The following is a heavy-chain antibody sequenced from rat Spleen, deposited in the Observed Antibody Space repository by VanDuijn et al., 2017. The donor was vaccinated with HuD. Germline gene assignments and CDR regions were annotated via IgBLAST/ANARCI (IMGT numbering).Heavy chain of an antibody. V-gene: IGHV5-31*01. CDR3: TREGDFDY. CDR1: GFTFNNYW. Sequence: EVQLVESGGGLVQPGRSLKLSCVASGFTFNNYWMTWIRQAPGKGLEWVASITNTGGSTYYRDSVKGRFTISRDNAKSTLYLQMDSLRSEDTATYYCTREGDFDYWGQGVMVTVSS. CDR2: ITNTGGST. J-gene: IGHJ2*01.